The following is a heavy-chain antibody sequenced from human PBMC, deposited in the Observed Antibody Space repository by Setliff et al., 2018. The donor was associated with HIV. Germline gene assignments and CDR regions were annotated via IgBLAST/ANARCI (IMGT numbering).Heavy chain of an antibody. D-gene: IGHD2-15*01. J-gene: IGHJ6*03. Sequence: ASVKVSCKASGYTFTDYYIHWVRQAPGQGLELMGWINPNSGGTNYAQKFQGRVTMTRDTSISTAYMELSRLRSDDTAVYYCARGIVVVNYMDVWGKGTTVTVSS. CDR1: GYTFTDYY. CDR3: ARGIVVVNYMDV. CDR2: INPNSGGT. V-gene: IGHV1-2*02.